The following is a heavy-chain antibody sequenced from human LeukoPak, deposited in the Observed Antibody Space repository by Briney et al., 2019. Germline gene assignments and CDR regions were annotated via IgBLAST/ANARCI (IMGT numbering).Heavy chain of an antibody. CDR2: VHPNTGGT. J-gene: IGHJ5*02. CDR1: GYTFTGDY. V-gene: IGHV1-2*02. CDR3: ARATDAYGLDP. D-gene: IGHD4-17*01. Sequence: ASVKVSCKASGYTFTGDYIHWVRQAPGQGLEWMGWVHPNTGGTEYAKTFQGRVTMTRDTTVSTAYMELSGLRSDDTAVYYCARATDAYGLDPWGQGALVTVSS.